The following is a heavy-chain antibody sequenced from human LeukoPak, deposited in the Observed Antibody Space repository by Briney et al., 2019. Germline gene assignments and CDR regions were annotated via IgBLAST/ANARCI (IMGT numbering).Heavy chain of an antibody. CDR1: GFSFSSHD. D-gene: IGHD1-1*01. Sequence: PGGSLRLSCAASGFSFSSHDMCWVRQAPGKGLEWVSSIDISGGSTYYADSVQGRFTISRDNSKNTLYLQMNSLRAEDTALYYCANEVRPNDYWGQGTLVTVSS. V-gene: IGHV3-23*01. J-gene: IGHJ4*02. CDR2: IDISGGST. CDR3: ANEVRPNDY.